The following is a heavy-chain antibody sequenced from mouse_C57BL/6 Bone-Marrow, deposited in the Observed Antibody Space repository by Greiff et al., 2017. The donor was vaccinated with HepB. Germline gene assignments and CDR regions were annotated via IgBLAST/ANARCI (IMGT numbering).Heavy chain of an antibody. V-gene: IGHV1-80*01. D-gene: IGHD1-1*01. CDR2: IYPGDGDT. Sequence: QVQLQQSGAELVKPGASVKISCKASGYAFSSYWMNWVKQRPGKGLEWIGQIYPGDGDTNYNGKFKGKATLTADKSSSTAYMQLSSLTSEDSAVYFCARSYYYGSPFAYWGQGTLVTVSA. CDR1: GYAFSSYW. J-gene: IGHJ3*01. CDR3: ARSYYYGSPFAY.